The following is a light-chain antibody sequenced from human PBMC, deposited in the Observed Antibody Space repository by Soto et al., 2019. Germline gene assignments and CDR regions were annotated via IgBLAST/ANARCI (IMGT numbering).Light chain of an antibody. CDR3: QQRTNWLFT. Sequence: DIQMTQSPSTLSASVGDRVTITCRASQSISGWLAWYQQKKGKAPKILIYDVSSLESGVPSRFRGSGSGTDFTLTLSRLEPEDFAVYYCQQRTNWLFTFGPGTKVDIK. V-gene: IGKV1-5*01. CDR2: DVS. CDR1: QSISGW. J-gene: IGKJ3*01.